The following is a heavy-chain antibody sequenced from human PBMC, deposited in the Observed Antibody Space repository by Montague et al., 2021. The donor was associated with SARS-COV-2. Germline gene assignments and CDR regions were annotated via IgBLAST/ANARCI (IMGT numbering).Heavy chain of an antibody. D-gene: IGHD3-22*01. CDR2: IYHTGNT. V-gene: IGHV4-4*02. CDR3: ASPKEGSGYYRPFDY. Sequence: SETLSLTCGVSGASVTSTNWWSWVRQPTGKGLEWIGEIYHTGNTNYSPSLKNRVSISLDKSKNQLSLRLNSVTAADTAVYYCASPKEGSGYYRPFDYWGQRILVTVSS. CDR1: GASVTSTNW. J-gene: IGHJ4*02.